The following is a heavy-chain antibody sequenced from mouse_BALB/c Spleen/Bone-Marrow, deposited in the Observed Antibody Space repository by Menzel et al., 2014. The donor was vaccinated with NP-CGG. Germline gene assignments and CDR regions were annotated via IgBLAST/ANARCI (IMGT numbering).Heavy chain of an antibody. V-gene: IGHV1S26*01. CDR3: ARGRFVY. J-gene: IGHJ3*01. Sequence: QVQLQQSGAELMKPGASVKMSCKASGYTFTSYWMHWVKQRPGQGLEWIGYINPSTGYTEYNQKFKDKATLTADKSSSTAYMQLSSLTSEDSAVYFCARGRFVYWVQGTLVTVSA. CDR1: GYTFTSYW. CDR2: INPSTGYT.